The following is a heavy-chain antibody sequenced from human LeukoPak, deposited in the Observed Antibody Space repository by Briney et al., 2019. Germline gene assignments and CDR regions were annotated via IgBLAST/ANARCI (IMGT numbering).Heavy chain of an antibody. J-gene: IGHJ4*02. Sequence: GGSLRLTCEASGITLSSHGMHWVRQAPGKGLEWMAFIRYDGSNKYYADSVKGRFTISRDNSKNTLYLQMNSLRAEDTAVYYCASIRGDIVVVPAAWDYWGQGTLVTVSS. CDR2: IRYDGSNK. V-gene: IGHV3-30*02. CDR3: ASIRGDIVVVPAAWDY. D-gene: IGHD2-2*01. CDR1: GITLSSHG.